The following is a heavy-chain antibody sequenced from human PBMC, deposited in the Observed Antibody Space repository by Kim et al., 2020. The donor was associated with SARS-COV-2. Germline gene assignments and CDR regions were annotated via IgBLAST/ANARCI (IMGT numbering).Heavy chain of an antibody. Sequence: GGSLRLSCAASGFTFSSYWMSWVRQAPGKGLEWVANIKQDGSEKYYVDSVKGRFTISRDNAKNSLYLQMNSLRAEDTAVYYCARCSPRGWRIDAFDIWGQGTMVTVSS. CDR3: ARCSPRGWRIDAFDI. D-gene: IGHD3-10*01. V-gene: IGHV3-7*01. CDR1: GFTFSSYW. CDR2: IKQDGSEK. J-gene: IGHJ3*02.